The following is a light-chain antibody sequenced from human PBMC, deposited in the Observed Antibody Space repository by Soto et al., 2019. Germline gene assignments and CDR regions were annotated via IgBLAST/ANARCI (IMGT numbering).Light chain of an antibody. CDR2: DGS. CDR1: SSDVGGYNY. V-gene: IGLV2-14*01. CDR3: SSYTSSSTSCV. Sequence: QSVLTQPASVSGSPGQSITISCTGTSSDVGGYNYLSWYQQHPGKAPKLMIYDGSNRPSGVSNRFSGSKSGNTASLTISGLQAEDEADYYCSSYTSSSTSCVFGTGTKVTVL. J-gene: IGLJ1*01.